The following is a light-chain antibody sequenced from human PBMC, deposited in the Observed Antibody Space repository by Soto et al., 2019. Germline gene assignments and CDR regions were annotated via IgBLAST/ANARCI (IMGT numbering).Light chain of an antibody. J-gene: IGKJ1*01. CDR2: WAS. CDR3: QQYYSIPWT. Sequence: DIVMTQSPDSLAVSLGERATINCKSSQSVLYSSNNKNQVAWYQQKPGQPPKLLIHWASTRESGVPDRFSGSGSETDFTLTISSLQAEDVAAYYCQQYYSIPWTFGQGTKVEIK. CDR1: QSVLYSSNNKNQ. V-gene: IGKV4-1*01.